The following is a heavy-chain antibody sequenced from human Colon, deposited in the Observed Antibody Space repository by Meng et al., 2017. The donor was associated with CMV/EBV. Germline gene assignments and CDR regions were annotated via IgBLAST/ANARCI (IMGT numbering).Heavy chain of an antibody. D-gene: IGHD2-2*01. CDR2: IRYDGSNK. Sequence: GGSLRLSCAASGFTFSSYGMHWVRQAPGKGLEWVAFIRYDGSNKYYADSVKGRFTISRDNSKNTLYLQMNSLRAEDTAVYYCAKVQYCSSTSCQIRIIGHHHYYCGMDVWGQGTTVTVSS. CDR1: GFTFSSYG. J-gene: IGHJ6*02. CDR3: AKVQYCSSTSCQIRIIGHHHYYCGMDV. V-gene: IGHV3-30*02.